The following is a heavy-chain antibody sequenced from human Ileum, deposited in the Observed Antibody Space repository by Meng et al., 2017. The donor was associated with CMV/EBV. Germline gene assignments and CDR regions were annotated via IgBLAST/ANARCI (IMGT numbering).Heavy chain of an antibody. J-gene: IGHJ2*01. D-gene: IGHD6-19*01. CDR1: GFTFRSYT. V-gene: IGHV3-23*01. Sequence: SGFTFRSYTMSWVRQAPGKGLEWVSTITDTGGSTYYTDSVKGRFTVSRDNSKNTLYLQMNSLRAEDTALYYCAKAAHSSGWLWYFDLWGRGTLVTVS. CDR3: AKAAHSSGWLWYFDL. CDR2: ITDTGGST.